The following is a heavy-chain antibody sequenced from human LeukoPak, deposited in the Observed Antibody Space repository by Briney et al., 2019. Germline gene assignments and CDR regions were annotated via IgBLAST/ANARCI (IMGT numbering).Heavy chain of an antibody. CDR1: GYTFTAYY. CDR2: INPNNGDT. J-gene: IGHJ5*01. CDR3: AADLRFLEWSDS. Sequence: ASVKVSCKASGYTFTAYYMHWVRQAPGQRLEWMGWINPNNGDTNYAQKFQGRVTMTRDTSISTTYMELSRLRSDDTAVYYCAADLRFLEWSDSWGQGTLVTVSS. V-gene: IGHV1-2*02. D-gene: IGHD3-3*01.